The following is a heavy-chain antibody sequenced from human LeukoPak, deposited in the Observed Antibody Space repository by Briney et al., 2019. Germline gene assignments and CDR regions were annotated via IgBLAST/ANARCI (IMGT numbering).Heavy chain of an antibody. Sequence: GGSLRLSCTVSGFTLSSDWMSWVRQAPGKGLEWVSAISGSGGSTYYADSVKGRFTISRDNSKNTLYLQMNSLRAEDTAVYYCAKDRRFLEWLLPDAFDIWGQGTMVTVSS. CDR3: AKDRRFLEWLLPDAFDI. D-gene: IGHD3-3*01. V-gene: IGHV3-23*01. J-gene: IGHJ3*02. CDR2: ISGSGGST. CDR1: GFTLSSDW.